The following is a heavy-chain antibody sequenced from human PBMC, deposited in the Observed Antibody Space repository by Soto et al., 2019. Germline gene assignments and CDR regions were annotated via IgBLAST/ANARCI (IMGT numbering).Heavy chain of an antibody. CDR3: GKLPGSGYHYGMDV. CDR1: GFTFSDYY. D-gene: IGHD3-3*01. V-gene: IGHV3-72*01. Sequence: EVQVVESGGGLVQPGGSLRLSCVASGFTFSDYYMDWVRQAPEKGLEWVARIRNKATGYTTEYAASVRGRFTISRDVSQNSEYLQINSLRTDDTVVYYCGKLPGSGYHYGMDVWGQWTTVTVSS. CDR2: IRNKATGYTT. J-gene: IGHJ6*02.